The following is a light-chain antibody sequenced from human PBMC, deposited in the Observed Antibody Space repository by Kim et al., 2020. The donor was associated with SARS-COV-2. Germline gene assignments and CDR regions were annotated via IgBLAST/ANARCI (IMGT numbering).Light chain of an antibody. Sequence: DVQMTQSPSSLSASVGDRVTITCQASHDISTYLNWYQQKPGKAPRLLVYDASNLQTGVPSRFSGSGSGKDFTLTISGLQPEDVATFYCQQFDTLPITFGQGTRLDIK. CDR2: DAS. V-gene: IGKV1-33*01. J-gene: IGKJ5*01. CDR3: QQFDTLPIT. CDR1: HDISTY.